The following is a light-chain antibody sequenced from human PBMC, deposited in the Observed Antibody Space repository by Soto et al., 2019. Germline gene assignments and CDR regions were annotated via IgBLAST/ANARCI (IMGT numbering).Light chain of an antibody. J-gene: IGKJ1*01. CDR2: AAS. CDR3: QQSYRTSWT. Sequence: DIQMTQSPSSLSASVGDRVTITCRASQSISSDLNWYQQKPGKAPRLLIYAASRLETGVPSRFSGSDSGTDFTLTISNLQPEEFATYYCQQSYRTSWTFGQGTKVEIK. CDR1: QSISSD. V-gene: IGKV1-39*01.